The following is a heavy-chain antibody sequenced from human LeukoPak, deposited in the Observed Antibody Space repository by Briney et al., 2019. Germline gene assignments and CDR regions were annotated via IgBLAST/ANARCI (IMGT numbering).Heavy chain of an antibody. CDR1: GFTFSSYA. V-gene: IGHV3-23*01. CDR3: AKETQYYDFWSGYVYYFDY. Sequence: PGGSLRLSCAASGFTFSSYAMSWVRQAPGKGLEWVSAISGSGGSTYYADSVKGRFTISRDNSKNTLYLQMNSLRAEDTAVYYCAKETQYYDFWSGYVYYFDYWGQGTLVTVSS. D-gene: IGHD3-3*01. CDR2: ISGSGGST. J-gene: IGHJ4*02.